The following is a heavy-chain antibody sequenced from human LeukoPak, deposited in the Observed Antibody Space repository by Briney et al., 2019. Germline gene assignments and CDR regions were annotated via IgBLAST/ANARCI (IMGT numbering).Heavy chain of an antibody. J-gene: IGHJ4*02. CDR3: ANNLGYSISY. CDR1: GFTFNNYA. V-gene: IGHV3-23*01. D-gene: IGHD5-12*01. Sequence: HSGGSLRLSCAASGFTFNNYAMAWVRQAPGRGLEWGSSISDSGGSTNYADSVKGRFTISRDNSKNTLYLQMNSLRAEDTATYYCANNLGYSISYWGQGSLVTVSS. CDR2: ISDSGGST.